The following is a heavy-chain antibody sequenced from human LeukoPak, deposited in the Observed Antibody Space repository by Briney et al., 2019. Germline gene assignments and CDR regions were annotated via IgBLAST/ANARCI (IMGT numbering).Heavy chain of an antibody. D-gene: IGHD5-12*01. Sequence: GGSLRLSCAASGFTFDDYSMHWVRQAPGKGLEWASGISWNSGSAGYADSVKGRFTISRDSAKNSLYLQMNSLRTEDTALYYCVKDRTYSAYAALDYWGQGTLVTVSS. CDR2: ISWNSGSA. CDR1: GFTFDDYS. J-gene: IGHJ4*02. V-gene: IGHV3-9*01. CDR3: VKDRTYSAYAALDY.